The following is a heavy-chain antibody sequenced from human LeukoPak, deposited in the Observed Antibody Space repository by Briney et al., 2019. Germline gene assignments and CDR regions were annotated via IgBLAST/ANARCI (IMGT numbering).Heavy chain of an antibody. CDR2: IDSGGRT. J-gene: IGHJ4*02. D-gene: IGHD2-21*01. CDR1: GFSVSEDH. Sequence: PGGSLRLSCAGSGFSVSEDHASWVRQAPGEGLEWVSFIDSGGRTDYAESVEGRFTISRDNSKNTVDLQMDRLRHSDTAVYYCARDSSDWGSLFPDWGQGTLVTVSS. V-gene: IGHV3-66*02. CDR3: ARDSSDWGSLFPD.